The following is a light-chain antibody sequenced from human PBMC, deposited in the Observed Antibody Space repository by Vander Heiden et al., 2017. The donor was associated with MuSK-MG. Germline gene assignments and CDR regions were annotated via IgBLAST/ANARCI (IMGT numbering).Light chain of an antibody. J-gene: IGLJ3*02. CDR2: STN. CDR1: DSNLGTST. CDR3: AAWDDSLNGPV. V-gene: IGLV1-44*01. Sequence: QSVLTQPPSASGTPGQRVTISCSGSDSNLGTSTVSWYQQLPGRAPQLLIYSTNKRPSGVPDRFSGAKSGPSASLIISGLQSEDEADYSCAAWDDSLNGPVFGGGTKLTVL.